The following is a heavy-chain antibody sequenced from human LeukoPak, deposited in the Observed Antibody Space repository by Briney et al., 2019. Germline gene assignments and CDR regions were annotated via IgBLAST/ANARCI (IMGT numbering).Heavy chain of an antibody. CDR2: INHSGST. Sequence: SETLSLTCAVYGGSFSGYYWSWIRQPPGKGLEWIGEINHSGSTNYNPSLKSRVTISVDTPKNQFSLKLSSVTAADTAVYYCARVPRFGEVLIGWFDPWGQGTLVTVSS. V-gene: IGHV4-34*01. J-gene: IGHJ5*02. D-gene: IGHD3-10*01. CDR3: ARVPRFGEVLIGWFDP. CDR1: GGSFSGYY.